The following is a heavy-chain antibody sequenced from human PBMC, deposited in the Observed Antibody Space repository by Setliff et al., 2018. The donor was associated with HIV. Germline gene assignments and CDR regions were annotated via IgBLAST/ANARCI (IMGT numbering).Heavy chain of an antibody. Sequence: GASVKVSCKASGGTFSSYAISWVRQAPGQGLEWMGGIIPIFGIPNYAQKFQGRVTMTRDTSISTAYMELSRLRSDDTAVYYCARGTYISLFRLVTPLFDYWGQGTLVTVSS. CDR3: ARGTYISLFRLVTPLFDY. D-gene: IGHD3-3*01. J-gene: IGHJ4*02. CDR2: IIPIFGIP. CDR1: GGTFSSYA. V-gene: IGHV1-69*10.